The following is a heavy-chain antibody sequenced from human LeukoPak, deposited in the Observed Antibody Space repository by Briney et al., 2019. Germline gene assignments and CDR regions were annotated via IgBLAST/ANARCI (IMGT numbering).Heavy chain of an antibody. Sequence: GGSLRLSCAASGFTFSSYAMSWVRQAPGKGLEWVSAISGSGGSTYYADSVKGRFTISRDNAKNSLYLQMNSLRAEDTAVYYCARDSPDSSGWYTGVYWGQGTLVTVSS. CDR2: ISGSGGST. D-gene: IGHD6-19*01. V-gene: IGHV3-23*01. CDR3: ARDSPDSSGWYTGVY. J-gene: IGHJ4*02. CDR1: GFTFSSYA.